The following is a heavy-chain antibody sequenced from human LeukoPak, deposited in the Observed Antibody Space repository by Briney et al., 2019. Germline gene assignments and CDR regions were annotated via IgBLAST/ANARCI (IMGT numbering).Heavy chain of an antibody. J-gene: IGHJ4*02. CDR3: ARGLASGYPPIPFDY. CDR2: ITYDGST. CDR1: GGSFSGYY. D-gene: IGHD3-3*01. Sequence: SETLSLTCAVYGGSFSGYYWSWIRQPPGKGLEWIGEITYDGSTNYNPSLKSRVTISVDTSKIQFSLNLNSVTAADTAIYYCARGLASGYPPIPFDYWGQGTQVTVSS. V-gene: IGHV4-34*01.